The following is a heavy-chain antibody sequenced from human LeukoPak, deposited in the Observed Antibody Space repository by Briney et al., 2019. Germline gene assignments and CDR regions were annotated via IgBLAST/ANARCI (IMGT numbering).Heavy chain of an antibody. CDR3: AREIPMTYYYDSSGYWASYMDV. V-gene: IGHV1-18*01. CDR2: ISAYNGNT. Sequence: ASVKVSCKASGYTFTSYGIRWVRQAPGQGLEWMGWISAYNGNTNYAQKPQGRVTMTTDTSTSTAYMELRSLRSDDTAVYYCAREIPMTYYYDSSGYWASYMDVWGKGTTVTVSS. CDR1: GYTFTSYG. D-gene: IGHD3-22*01. J-gene: IGHJ6*04.